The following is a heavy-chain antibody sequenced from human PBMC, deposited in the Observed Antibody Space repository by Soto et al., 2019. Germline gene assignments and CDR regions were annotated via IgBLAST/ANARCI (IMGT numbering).Heavy chain of an antibody. J-gene: IGHJ6*03. Sequence: EVQLLESGGGLVQAGGSLRLSCAASGFMFSTFARSWVRQGPGKGLEWVSTVTGSGDKTYYADAVKCRFTSSRDNSKNKLYLQMNSLRDEATATDYCTKAGGDSYYYYMGVWGQGTTVIVSS. CDR1: GFMFSTFA. CDR2: VTGSGDKT. V-gene: IGHV3-23*01. D-gene: IGHD3-10*01. CDR3: TKAGGDSYYYYMGV.